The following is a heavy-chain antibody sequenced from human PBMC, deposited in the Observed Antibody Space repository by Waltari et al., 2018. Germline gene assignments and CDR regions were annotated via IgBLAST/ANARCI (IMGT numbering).Heavy chain of an antibody. V-gene: IGHV1-2*02. CDR1: GYSFTGYY. CDR2: INPNSAGT. D-gene: IGHD3-3*01. J-gene: IGHJ6*03. Sequence: QEQLVQSGAEVRKPGASVKVSCKATGYSFTGYYIHWVRQAPGQGFEWLGWINPNSAGTDYAQKFQGRVTMTRDTSSHTVYMELSRLTSDDSAVYYCARGGVSYYDFWTGYYPYMDVWGKGTTVTISS. CDR3: ARGGVSYYDFWTGYYPYMDV.